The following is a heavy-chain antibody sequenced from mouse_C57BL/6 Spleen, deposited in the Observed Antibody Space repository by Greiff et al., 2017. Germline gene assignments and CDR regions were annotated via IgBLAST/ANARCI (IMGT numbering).Heavy chain of an antibody. CDR3: AREGNGNFPWFAY. CDR2: INPSSGYT. D-gene: IGHD2-1*01. Sequence: VQLQQSGAELAKPGASVKLSCKASGYTFTSYWMHWVKQRPGQGLEWIGYINPSSGYTKYNQKFKDKATLTADKSSSTAYMQLGSLTYEDSAVYYCAREGNGNFPWFAYWGQETLVTVSA. V-gene: IGHV1-7*01. J-gene: IGHJ3*01. CDR1: GYTFTSYW.